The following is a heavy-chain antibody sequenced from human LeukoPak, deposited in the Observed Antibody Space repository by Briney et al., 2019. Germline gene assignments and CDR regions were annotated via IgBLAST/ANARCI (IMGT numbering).Heavy chain of an antibody. V-gene: IGHV1-18*01. Sequence: ASVKVSCKASGYTFTRYGISWVRQAPGQGLEWMGWIATHTGNTRSAQNLQDRVTLTTDTSTSTAYMELRSLRSDDTAVYYCATTSNYFHNSGPGVFWGQGTLVTVSS. J-gene: IGHJ4*02. CDR1: GYTFTRYG. CDR3: ATTSNYFHNSGPGVF. D-gene: IGHD3-22*01. CDR2: IATHTGNT.